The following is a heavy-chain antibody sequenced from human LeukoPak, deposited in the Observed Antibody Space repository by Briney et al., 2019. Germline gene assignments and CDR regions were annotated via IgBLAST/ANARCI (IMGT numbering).Heavy chain of an antibody. Sequence: SETLSLTCAVYGGSFSGYYWSWIRQPPGKGLEWIGEINHSGSTNYTPSLKSRVTISVDTSKNQFSLKLSSVTAADTAVYYCARVRPLAYCGGDCFRHYYYYGMDVWGQGTTVTVSS. CDR3: ARVRPLAYCGGDCFRHYYYYGMDV. D-gene: IGHD2-21*02. J-gene: IGHJ6*02. V-gene: IGHV4-34*01. CDR2: INHSGST. CDR1: GGSFSGYY.